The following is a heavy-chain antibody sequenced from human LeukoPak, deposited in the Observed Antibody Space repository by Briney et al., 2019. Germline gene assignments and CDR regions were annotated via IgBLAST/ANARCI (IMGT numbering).Heavy chain of an antibody. CDR1: VFTPRSYS. CDR3: ASQTTRRLPIAVATYFDY. Sequence: RGSPRLACGVSVFTPRSYSTNWVPKAPGEGGECVSFFSTRSSYIYSADSVRGRFTISRENARNSLYLQMNSLRPEDTAVYYCASQTTRRLPIAVATYFDYWGQGT. CDR2: FSTRSSYI. J-gene: IGHJ4*02. D-gene: IGHD6-19*01. V-gene: IGHV3-21*01.